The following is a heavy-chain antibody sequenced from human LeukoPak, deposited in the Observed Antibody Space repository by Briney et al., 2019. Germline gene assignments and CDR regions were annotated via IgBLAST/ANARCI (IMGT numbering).Heavy chain of an antibody. CDR3: ARWGSGTSPFDD. Sequence: SETLSLTCAVYGGSFSGYYWSWIRQPPGKGLEWIGEINHSGSTNYNPSLKGRVTISVDTSKNQFSLKLSSVTAADTAVYFCARWGSGTSPFDDWGQGTLVTVSS. CDR2: INHSGST. D-gene: IGHD3-16*01. CDR1: GGSFSGYY. V-gene: IGHV4-34*01. J-gene: IGHJ4*02.